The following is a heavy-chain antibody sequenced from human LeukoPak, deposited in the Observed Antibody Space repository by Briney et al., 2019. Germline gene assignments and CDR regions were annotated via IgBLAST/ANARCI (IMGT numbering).Heavy chain of an antibody. CDR2: VYYSGNT. CDR3: ARGIYGSGSYYNDY. D-gene: IGHD3-10*01. V-gene: IGHV4-39*07. Sequence: SETLSLTCTVSSGSISTSNYYWGWVRQPPGKGLECIGSVYYSGNTYYNPSLKSRVTISVDTSKNQFSLKLSSVTAADTAVYYCARGIYGSGSYYNDYWGQGTLVTVSS. J-gene: IGHJ4*02. CDR1: SGSISTSNYY.